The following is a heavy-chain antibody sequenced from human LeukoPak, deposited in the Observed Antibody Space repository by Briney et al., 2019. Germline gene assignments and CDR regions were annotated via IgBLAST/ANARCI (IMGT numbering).Heavy chain of an antibody. J-gene: IGHJ4*02. Sequence: PGGSLRLSCAAAGFTFNKHWMSWVRQAKGKGLEWVSYISSSSSTIYHADSVKGRFTISRDNAKNSLYLQMNSLRAEDTAVYYCARDTTVKVFDYWGQGTLVTVSS. CDR2: ISSSSSTI. V-gene: IGHV3-48*01. D-gene: IGHD4-17*01. CDR3: ARDTTVKVFDY. CDR1: GFTFNKHW.